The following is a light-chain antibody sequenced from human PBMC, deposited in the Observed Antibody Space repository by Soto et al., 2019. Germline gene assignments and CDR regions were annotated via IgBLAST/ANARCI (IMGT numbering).Light chain of an antibody. V-gene: IGKV2-28*01. CDR1: ESLLHTNGYNY. J-gene: IGKJ2*01. CDR3: MQSLEAPNI. Sequence: DSVMTQSPLSLPVTPGEPASISCRSSESLLHTNGYNYLDWYLQKPGQSPQLLIYLGSYRASGVPDRFSGSGSGTHFTLKISRVEAEDVGFFYCMQSLEAPNIFGQGTKLEIK. CDR2: LGS.